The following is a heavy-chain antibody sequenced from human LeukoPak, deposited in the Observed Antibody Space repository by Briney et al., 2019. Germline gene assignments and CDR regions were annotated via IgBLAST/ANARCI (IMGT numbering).Heavy chain of an antibody. CDR2: IIPIFGTA. V-gene: IGHV1-69*01. CDR1: GGTFSSYA. D-gene: IGHD6-13*01. J-gene: IGHJ4*02. Sequence: ASVKVACKAAGGTFSSYAISWVRQAPGQGLEWMGGIIPIFGTANYAQKFQGRVTITADESTSTAYMELSSLRSEDTAVYYCARGVAAALLGYFDYWGQGTLVTASS. CDR3: ARGVAAALLGYFDY.